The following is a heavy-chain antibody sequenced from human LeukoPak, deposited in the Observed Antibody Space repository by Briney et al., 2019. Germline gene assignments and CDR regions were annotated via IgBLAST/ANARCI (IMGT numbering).Heavy chain of an antibody. CDR2: ISSSSSTI. CDR3: ARDMLGGYGDYVVCLDY. J-gene: IGHJ4*02. V-gene: IGHV3-48*04. Sequence: GGSLRLSCAASGFTFSSYSMNWVRQAPGKGLEWVSYISSSSSTIYYADSVKGRFTISRDNAKNSLYLQMNSLRAEDTAVYYCARDMLGGYGDYVVCLDYWGQGTLVTVSS. CDR1: GFTFSSYS. D-gene: IGHD4-17*01.